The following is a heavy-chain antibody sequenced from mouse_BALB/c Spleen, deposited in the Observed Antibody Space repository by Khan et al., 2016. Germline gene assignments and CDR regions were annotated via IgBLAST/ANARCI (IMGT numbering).Heavy chain of an antibody. J-gene: IGHJ4*01. D-gene: IGHD2-1*01. CDR3: TRSAYGNHPCAAIDY. Sequence: QVQLQQPGTELVRPGASVKLSCKASGYSFTRYWMNWVKQRPGQGLEWIGMIHPSDSERRFNQKSKDKATLTVDNSSSIAYMQLSSPPSEDSAVSCWTRSAYGNHPCAAIDYWDQGPSVTVSS. V-gene: IGHV1S82*01. CDR2: IHPSDSER. CDR1: GYSFTRYW.